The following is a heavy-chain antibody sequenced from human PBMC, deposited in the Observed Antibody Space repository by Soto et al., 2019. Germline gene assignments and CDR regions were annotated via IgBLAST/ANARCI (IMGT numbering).Heavy chain of an antibody. CDR2: VSSDGMNV. CDR1: GFNFRSLA. CDR3: AKGPISMMVVGYFDY. Sequence: PGGSLRLSCAVSGFNFRSLAVHWVRQAPGKGPEWVAAVSSDGMNVHYADSVKGRFTISRDDSETTVYLQLNSLSGDDTAMYYCAKGPISMMVVGYFDYWGQGTLVTVSS. V-gene: IGHV3-30*18. D-gene: IGHD3-3*02. J-gene: IGHJ4*02.